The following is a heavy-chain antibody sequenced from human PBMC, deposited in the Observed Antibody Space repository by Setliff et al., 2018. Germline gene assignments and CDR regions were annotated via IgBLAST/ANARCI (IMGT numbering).Heavy chain of an antibody. V-gene: IGHV4-4*08. D-gene: IGHD1-26*01. CDR2: ILTTGTT. Sequence: KTSETLSLTCGVSGASISDSYWSWIRQPPGKGLEWIGHILTTGTTYYNPSLKSRVTISVDTSKNQFSLKLSSVTAADTAVYYCARGLHSGTYWGTRPLGLDYWGQGSLVTVSS. J-gene: IGHJ4*02. CDR1: GASISDSY. CDR3: ARGLHSGTYWGTRPLGLDY.